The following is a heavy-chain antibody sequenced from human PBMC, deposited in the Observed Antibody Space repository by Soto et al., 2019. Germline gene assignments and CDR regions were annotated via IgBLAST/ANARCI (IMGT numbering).Heavy chain of an antibody. V-gene: IGHV4-59*01. CDR3: ARGGEAPPDYFDY. Sequence: SETLSLTCTVSGGSISSYYWSWIRQPPGKGLEWIGYIYYSGSTNYNPSLKSRVTISVDTSKNQFSLKLSSVTAADTAVYYCARGGEAPPDYFDYWGQGTLVTVSS. CDR2: IYYSGST. CDR1: GGSISSYY. J-gene: IGHJ4*02. D-gene: IGHD2-21*01.